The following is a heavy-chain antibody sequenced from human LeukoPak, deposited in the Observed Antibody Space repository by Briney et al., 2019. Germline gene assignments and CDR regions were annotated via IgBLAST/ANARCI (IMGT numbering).Heavy chain of an antibody. J-gene: IGHJ4*02. Sequence: SETLSLTCTVSGGSISSYYWSWIRQPPGKGLEWIGSIYYSGSTYYNPSLKSRVTISVDTSKNQFSLKLSSVTAADTAVYYCARAYRGYSYGSYYFDYWGQGTLVTVSS. CDR3: ARAYRGYSYGSYYFDY. CDR2: IYYSGST. CDR1: GGSISSYY. D-gene: IGHD5-18*01. V-gene: IGHV4-59*01.